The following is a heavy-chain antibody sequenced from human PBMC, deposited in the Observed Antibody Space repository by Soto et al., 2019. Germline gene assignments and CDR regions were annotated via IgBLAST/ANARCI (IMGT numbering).Heavy chain of an antibody. V-gene: IGHV3-30*18. CDR1: GFTFSSYG. D-gene: IGHD5-12*01. Sequence: GGSLRLSCAASGFTFSSYGMHWVRQAPGKGLEWVAVISYDGSNKYYADSVKGRFTISRDNSKNTLYLQMNSLRAEDTAVYYCAKDLAERVFRWLENWFDPWGQGTLVTVSS. J-gene: IGHJ5*02. CDR2: ISYDGSNK. CDR3: AKDLAERVFRWLENWFDP.